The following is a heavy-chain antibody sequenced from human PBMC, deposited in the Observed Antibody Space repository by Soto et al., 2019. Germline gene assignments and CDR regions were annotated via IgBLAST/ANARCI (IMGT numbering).Heavy chain of an antibody. D-gene: IGHD1-26*01. J-gene: IGHJ6*02. CDR3: GKGRSYSYYYCVDV. CDR2: IIDSGGST. CDR1: GFTFSSCA. Sequence: GGSLRLSCAASGFTFSSCAMGWVRQAPGKGLEWVSDIIDSGGSTYYADAVKGRFTISRDNSKSTLYLQMNSLRAEDTAVYYCGKGRSYSYYYCVDVWGQGITVTVS. V-gene: IGHV3-23*01.